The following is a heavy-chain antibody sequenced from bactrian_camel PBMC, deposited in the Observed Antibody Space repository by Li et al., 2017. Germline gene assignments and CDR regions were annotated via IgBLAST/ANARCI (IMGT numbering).Heavy chain of an antibody. CDR1: GRKLNEPG. Sequence: VQLVESGGGSVQAGGSLRLSCKGSGRKLNEPGMGWYRQAPGNECEWVSTINNDGKTYYANSVKGRFTISQDSARITAYLQMDSLKPEDTAMYYCAADLRWWLRRGCDDYPPWGQGTQVTVS. V-gene: IGHV3S53*01. CDR3: AADLRWWLRRGCDDYPP. J-gene: IGHJ6*01. CDR2: INNDGKT. D-gene: IGHD2*01.